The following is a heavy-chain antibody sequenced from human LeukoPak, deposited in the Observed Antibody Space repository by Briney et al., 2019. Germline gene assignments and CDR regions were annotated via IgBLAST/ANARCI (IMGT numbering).Heavy chain of an antibody. CDR1: GFTFKSYD. Sequence: GGSLRLSCVASGFTFKSYDMSWVRQAPGKGLEWVSAISGRGDTTFYEDSVKGRFTISRDNSKSTVFLQMSSLRAEDTGVYYCAKHQVRSHDYWGQGTLVTVSS. D-gene: IGHD3-3*01. CDR2: ISGRGDTT. J-gene: IGHJ4*02. CDR3: AKHQVRSHDY. V-gene: IGHV3-23*01.